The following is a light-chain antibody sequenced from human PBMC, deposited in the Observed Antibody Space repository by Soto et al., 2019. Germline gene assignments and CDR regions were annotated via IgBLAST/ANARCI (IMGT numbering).Light chain of an antibody. J-gene: IGLJ2*01. Sequence: QSVLTQPPSVSGTPGQKVSISCSGSASNLGGNPVNWYQHLPGAAPKLLIYTNHHRPSGVPDRFSGSKSGTSASLAISGLRSEDAADFYCAAWDDSLNAVVFGGGTKLTVL. CDR2: TNH. CDR3: AAWDDSLNAVV. V-gene: IGLV1-44*01. CDR1: ASNLGGNP.